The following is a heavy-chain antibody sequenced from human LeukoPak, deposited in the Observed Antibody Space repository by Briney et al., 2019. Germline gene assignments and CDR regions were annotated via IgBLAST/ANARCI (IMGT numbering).Heavy chain of an antibody. V-gene: IGHV3-13*01. CDR2: IDTLGNT. D-gene: IGHD1-26*01. CDR1: GFTSSDYD. CDR3: IRIRTREHQYGMDV. J-gene: IGHJ6*02. Sequence: PGGSLRLSCAASGFTSSDYDMHWVRQATGKGLEWVSAIDTLGNTYYDGSVKGRFTISRENAWNSLYLQMNSLRDGDTAVYYCIRIRTREHQYGMDVWGQGTTVTVSS.